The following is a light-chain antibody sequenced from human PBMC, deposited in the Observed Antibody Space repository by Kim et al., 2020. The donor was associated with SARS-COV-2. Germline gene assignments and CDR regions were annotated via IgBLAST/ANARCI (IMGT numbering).Light chain of an antibody. CDR3: QQHNNWPLT. CDR2: SAS. Sequence: EIVMTQSPATLSLSLGERVTLSCRASESVRTFLAWYQQKPGQAPRLLIYSASTRATGIPARFSGSGSGTDFTVTISSLQAEDAAVYYCQQHNNWPLTFGGGTKVDIK. V-gene: IGKV3-15*01. J-gene: IGKJ4*01. CDR1: ESVRTF.